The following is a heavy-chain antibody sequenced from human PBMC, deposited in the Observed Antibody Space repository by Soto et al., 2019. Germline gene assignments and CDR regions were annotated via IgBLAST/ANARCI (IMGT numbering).Heavy chain of an antibody. J-gene: IGHJ3*02. CDR2: ISGSGGRT. V-gene: IGHV3-23*01. CDR1: GFPFSSYA. CDR3: AKGGYYSLFDI. Sequence: HPGGSLRLSCVASGFPFSSYAMSWVRQTPGKGLEWVSGISGSGGRTYYADSVKGRFTISRDNSNNTLSLQMHILRVVDTAVYFCAKGGYYSLFDIWGQGTMVTV. D-gene: IGHD3-16*01.